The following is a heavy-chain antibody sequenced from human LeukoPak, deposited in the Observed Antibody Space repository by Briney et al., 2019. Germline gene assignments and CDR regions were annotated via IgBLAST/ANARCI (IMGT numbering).Heavy chain of an antibody. CDR2: IYYSGST. CDR1: GGSISSYY. D-gene: IGHD3-22*01. V-gene: IGHV4-59*01. Sequence: PSETLSLTCTVSGGSISSYYWSWIRQPPGKGLEWIGYIYYSGSTNYNPSLKSRVTISVDTSKNQFSLKLSSVTAADTAVYYCARVNDSRGDFDYWGQGTLVTVSS. CDR3: ARVNDSRGDFDY. J-gene: IGHJ4*02.